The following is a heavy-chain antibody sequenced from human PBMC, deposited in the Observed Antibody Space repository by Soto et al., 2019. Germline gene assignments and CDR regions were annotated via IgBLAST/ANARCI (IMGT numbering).Heavy chain of an antibody. V-gene: IGHV3-7*01. CDR2: IKQTGSEK. Sequence: EVQLVESGGGLVQPGGPLRLSCQASGFPFSSFGMTWVRQAPGKGLEGVANIKQTGSEKYYVDSVKGRFTISRDNAKNSLYLQMNSLRAEDTAVYYCATSELDYWGQGTLVTVSS. CDR3: ATSELDY. CDR1: GFPFSSFG. D-gene: IGHD6-19*01. J-gene: IGHJ4*02.